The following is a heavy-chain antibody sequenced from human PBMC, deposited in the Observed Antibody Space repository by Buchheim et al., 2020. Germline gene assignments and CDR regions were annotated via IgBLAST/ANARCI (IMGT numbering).Heavy chain of an antibody. J-gene: IGHJ5*02. D-gene: IGHD3-22*01. CDR2: ISYDGSNK. CDR3: ARDGTKNQYYYDSSGMAWFDP. Sequence: QVQLVESGGGVVQPGRSLRLSCAASGFTFSSYAMHWVRQAPGKGLEWGAVISYDGSNKYYADSVKGRFTISRDNSKNKLYLQMNSLRAEDTAVYYCARDGTKNQYYYDSSGMAWFDPWGQGTL. V-gene: IGHV3-30*04. CDR1: GFTFSSYA.